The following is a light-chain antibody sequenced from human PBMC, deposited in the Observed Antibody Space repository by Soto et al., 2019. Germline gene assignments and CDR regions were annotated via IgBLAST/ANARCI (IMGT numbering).Light chain of an antibody. CDR2: EGS. CDR3: CSYAGSSTYVV. Sequence: QSALTQPASVSGSPGQSITISCTGTSSDVGNYNLVSWYQQHPGKAPKLMIYEGSKRPSGFSNRFSGSRSGNTASLTISGLQAEDEADYYCCSYAGSSTYVVFGGGTKVTVL. CDR1: SSDVGNYNL. J-gene: IGLJ2*01. V-gene: IGLV2-23*01.